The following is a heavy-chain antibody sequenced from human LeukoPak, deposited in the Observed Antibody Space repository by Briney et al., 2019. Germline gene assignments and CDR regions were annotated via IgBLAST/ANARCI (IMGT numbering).Heavy chain of an antibody. Sequence: GGSLRLSYAASGFTFRGYWMHWVRQAPGKGLVWVSRINSDGSTTTYADSVRGRFTISRDNAKNTLYLQMNSLGAEDTAVYYCARVEGPNYYFYGMDVWGQGTTVTVFS. CDR1: GFTFRGYW. D-gene: IGHD2-8*01. V-gene: IGHV3-74*01. J-gene: IGHJ6*02. CDR3: ARVEGPNYYFYGMDV. CDR2: INSDGSTT.